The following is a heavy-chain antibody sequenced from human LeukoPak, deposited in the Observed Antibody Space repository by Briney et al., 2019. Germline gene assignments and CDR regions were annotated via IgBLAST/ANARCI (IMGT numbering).Heavy chain of an antibody. D-gene: IGHD2-15*01. CDR2: ISGSGDSA. Sequence: PGGSLRLSCAASGFTFSSYAMTWVRQAPGKGLEWVSAISGSGDSAFYADSVKGRFTISRDNSKKTLHLQMNSLRAEGTAAYYCAKTRGYCSGGSCYSDYWGQGTLVTVSS. V-gene: IGHV3-23*01. J-gene: IGHJ4*02. CDR3: AKTRGYCSGGSCYSDY. CDR1: GFTFSSYA.